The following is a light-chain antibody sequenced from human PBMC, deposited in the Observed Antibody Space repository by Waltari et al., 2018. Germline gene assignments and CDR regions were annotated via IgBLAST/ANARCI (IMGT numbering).Light chain of an antibody. Sequence: DIVMTQSPDSLAVSLGERATINCKSSQSVFYSPTNKNYLAWYRQKPGQPPKRVIYWASTRESGVPDRFSGSGSGTDFTLTISSLQAEDVAVYYCQQYYTTPYTFGQGTNLEIK. V-gene: IGKV4-1*01. CDR2: WAS. CDR3: QQYYTTPYT. CDR1: QSVFYSPTNKNY. J-gene: IGKJ2*01.